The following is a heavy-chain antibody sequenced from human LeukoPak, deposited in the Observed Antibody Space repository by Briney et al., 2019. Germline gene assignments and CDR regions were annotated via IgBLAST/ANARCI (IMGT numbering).Heavy chain of an antibody. V-gene: IGHV3-30-3*01. D-gene: IGHD3-9*01. CDR1: GFTFSSYA. Sequence: GGSLRLPCAASGFTFSSYAMHWVRQAPGKGLEWVAVISYDGSNKYYADSVKGRFTISRDNSKNTLYLQMNSLKTEDTAVYYCTSQYYDILTGPLMDVWGQGTTVTVSS. CDR2: ISYDGSNK. J-gene: IGHJ6*02. CDR3: TSQYYDILTGPLMDV.